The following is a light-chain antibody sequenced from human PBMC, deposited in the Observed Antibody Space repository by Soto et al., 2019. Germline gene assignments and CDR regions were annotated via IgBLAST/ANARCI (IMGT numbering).Light chain of an antibody. V-gene: IGLV2-14*01. CDR3: SSYTRTTGV. Sequence: QSALTQPASVSGSPGQSITISCTGTSSDVGDYNYVSWYQHHPGKAPKLMIYEVGNRPSGVSNRFSGSKSDNAASLTISGLQAEDEAVYYCSSYTRTTGVFGGGTKLTVL. CDR1: SSDVGDYNY. J-gene: IGLJ3*02. CDR2: EVG.